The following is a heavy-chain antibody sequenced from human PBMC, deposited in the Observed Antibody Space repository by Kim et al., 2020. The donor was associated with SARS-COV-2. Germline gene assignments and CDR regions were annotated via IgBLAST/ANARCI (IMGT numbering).Heavy chain of an antibody. CDR2: IHNNDRT. CDR1: GFAVSTEY. J-gene: IGHJ4*02. CDR3: AKVDY. V-gene: IGHV3-53*01. Sequence: GGSLILSCAASGFAVSTEYMMWVRQAPGKGLEWVSIIHNNDRTHYADSVRGRFTISRDNSRNTLYLQMNSLRVEDTAVYYCAKVDYWGQGTLVTVSS.